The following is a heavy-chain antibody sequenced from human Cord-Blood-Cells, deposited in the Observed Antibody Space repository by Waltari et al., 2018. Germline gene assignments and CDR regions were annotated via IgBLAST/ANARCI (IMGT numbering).Heavy chain of an antibody. CDR2: ISSSSRYI. J-gene: IGHJ4*02. D-gene: IGHD2-2*01. CDR1: GFTFSSYS. V-gene: IGHV3-21*01. Sequence: EVQLVESGGGLVKLGGSMRLSCAASGFTFSSYSLNWVLQAPGKGLDWVSSISSSSRYIYYAESVKGRFTISRYNAKNALYLQMNSLRAEDTAVYYCARGAAMLDYWGQGTLVTVSS. CDR3: ARGAAMLDY.